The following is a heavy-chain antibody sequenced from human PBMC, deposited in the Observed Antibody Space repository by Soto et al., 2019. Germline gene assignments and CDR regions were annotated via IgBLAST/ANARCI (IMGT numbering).Heavy chain of an antibody. D-gene: IGHD6-13*01. CDR3: VKDKWNSNTWYLGH. J-gene: IGHJ4*02. CDR2: ISWNSGSI. Sequence: SLRLSCAASGFTFDDYAMHWVRQAPGKGLEWVASISWNSGSIGYADSVKGRFTISRDNAKNSLSLQMNSLRPEDTALYYCVKDKWNSNTWYLGHWGQGTLVTVSS. CDR1: GFTFDDYA. V-gene: IGHV3-9*01.